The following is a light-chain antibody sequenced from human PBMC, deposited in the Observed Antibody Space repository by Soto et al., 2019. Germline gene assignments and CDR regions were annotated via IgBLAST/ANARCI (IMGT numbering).Light chain of an antibody. V-gene: IGLV1-47*01. CDR1: SSNIGSNY. J-gene: IGLJ1*01. Sequence: QSVLTQPPAASGTPGQRVPVSCSGSSSNIGSNYVYWYQQLPGTAPKLLIYRNNQRPSGVPDRFSGSKSGTSASLAISGLRSEHEADYYCAAWDDSLSAHVFGTGTQLTVL. CDR2: RNN. CDR3: AAWDDSLSAHV.